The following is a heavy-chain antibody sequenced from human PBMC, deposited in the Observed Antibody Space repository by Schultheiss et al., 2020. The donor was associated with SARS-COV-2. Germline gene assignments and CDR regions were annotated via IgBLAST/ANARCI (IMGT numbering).Heavy chain of an antibody. J-gene: IGHJ4*02. CDR2: IYYSGST. D-gene: IGHD3-10*01. CDR1: GGSVSSGSYY. CDR3: ARDMDYFDY. Sequence: SETLSLTCTVSGGSVSSGSYYWSWIRQPPGKGLEWIGYIYYSGSTKYNPSLKSRVTISVDTSKNQFSLKLSSVTAADTAVYYCARDMDYFDYWGQGTLVTVSS. V-gene: IGHV4-61*01.